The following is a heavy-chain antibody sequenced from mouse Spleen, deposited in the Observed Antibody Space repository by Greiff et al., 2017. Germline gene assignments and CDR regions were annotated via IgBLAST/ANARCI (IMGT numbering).Heavy chain of an antibody. CDR2: IWGGGST. CDR1: GFSLTSYG. J-gene: IGHJ3*01. CDR3: ARRIYDGYYPFAY. V-gene: IGHV2-6*01. D-gene: IGHD2-3*01. Sequence: QVHVKQSGPGLVAPSQSLSITCTVSGFSLTSYGVDWVRQSPGKGLEWMGVIWGGGSTNYNSALKSRLSISKDNSKSQVFLKMNSLQTDDTAMYYCARRIYDGYYPFAYWGQGTLVTVSA.